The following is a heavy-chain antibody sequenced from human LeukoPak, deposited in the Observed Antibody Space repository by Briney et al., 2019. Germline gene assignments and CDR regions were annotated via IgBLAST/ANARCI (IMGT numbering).Heavy chain of an antibody. V-gene: IGHV4-34*01. CDR1: GGSFSGYY. J-gene: IGHJ6*03. CDR3: ARQLPGRYFDWLLLHYYYYYYMDV. CDR2: INHSGST. Sequence: SETLSLTCAVYGGSFSGYYWSWIRQPPGKGLEWIGEINHSGSTNYNPSLKSRVTISVDTSKNQFSLKLSSVTAAGTAVYYCARQLPGRYFDWLLLHYYYYYYMDVWGKGTTVTISS. D-gene: IGHD3-9*01.